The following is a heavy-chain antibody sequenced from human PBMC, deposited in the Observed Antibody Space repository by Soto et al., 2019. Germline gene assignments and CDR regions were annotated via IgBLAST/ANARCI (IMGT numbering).Heavy chain of an antibody. J-gene: IGHJ4*02. CDR3: ARVRFTMVRGVISLFDY. V-gene: IGHV1-69*05. Sequence: ASVKVSCKASGGTFSSYAISWVRQAPGQGLEWMGGIIPIFGTANYAQKFQGRVTITTDESTSTAYMELSSLRSEDTAVYYCARVRFTMVRGVISLFDYWGQGTLVTFSS. CDR1: GGTFSSYA. D-gene: IGHD3-10*01. CDR2: IIPIFGTA.